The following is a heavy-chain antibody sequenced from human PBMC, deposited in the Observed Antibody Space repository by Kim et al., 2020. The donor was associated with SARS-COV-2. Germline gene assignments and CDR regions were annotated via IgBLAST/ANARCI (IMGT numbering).Heavy chain of an antibody. CDR2: ISSSSSYI. J-gene: IGHJ6*02. CDR1: GFTFSSYS. Sequence: GGSLRLSCAASGFTFSSYSMNWVRQAPGKGLEWVSSISSSSSYIYYADSVKGRFTISRANAKNSLYLQMYSLRAEDTAVYYCARDLGSDNWGGYYYYGMDVWGQGTTATVSS. D-gene: IGHD7-27*01. V-gene: IGHV3-21*01. CDR3: ARDLGSDNWGGYYYYGMDV.